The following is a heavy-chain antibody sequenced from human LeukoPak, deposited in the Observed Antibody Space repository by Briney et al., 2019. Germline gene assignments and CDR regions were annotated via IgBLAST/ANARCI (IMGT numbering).Heavy chain of an antibody. CDR1: GFTFSGYG. CDR3: AKDRDLYSGSPGGVDY. J-gene: IGHJ4*02. D-gene: IGHD1-26*01. Sequence: GSLRLSCAASGFTFSGYGMHWVRQAPGKGLEWVAVIWYDGSNKYYADSVKGRFTISRDNSKNTLYLQMNSLRAEDTAVYYCAKDRDLYSGSPGGVDYWGQGTLVTVSS. V-gene: IGHV3-33*06. CDR2: IWYDGSNK.